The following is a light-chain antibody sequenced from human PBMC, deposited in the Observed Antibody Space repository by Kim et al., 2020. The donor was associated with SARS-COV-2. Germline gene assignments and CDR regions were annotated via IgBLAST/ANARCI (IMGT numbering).Light chain of an antibody. Sequence: DTNSCTGSSSNIGAGYELHWYQQLPGTAPKLLIYGNSNRPSGVPDRFSGSKSGTSASLAFTGLQAEDEADYYCQSYDSSLSVNYVFGTGTKVTVL. J-gene: IGLJ1*01. CDR3: QSYDSSLSVNYV. CDR1: SSNIGAGYE. CDR2: GNS. V-gene: IGLV1-40*01.